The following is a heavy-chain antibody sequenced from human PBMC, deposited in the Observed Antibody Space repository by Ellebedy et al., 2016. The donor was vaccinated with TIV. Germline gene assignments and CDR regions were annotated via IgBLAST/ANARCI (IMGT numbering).Heavy chain of an antibody. CDR1: GDSISSSSYH. CDR2: VHHSGNT. V-gene: IGHV4-39*07. J-gene: IGHJ6*02. Sequence: MPSETLSLTCTVSGDSISSSSYHWGWLRQSPGKGLEWFGSVHHSGNTVYSPSLKSRVTVSMDTSKNQFSLKLTSVTATDTAVYYCARVNRRDRKGMDVWGQGTTVTVSS. CDR3: ARVNRRDRKGMDV. D-gene: IGHD2/OR15-2a*01.